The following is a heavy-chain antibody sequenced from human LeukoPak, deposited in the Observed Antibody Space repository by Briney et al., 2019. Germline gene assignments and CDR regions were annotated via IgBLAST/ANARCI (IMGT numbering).Heavy chain of an antibody. CDR3: ATDSWSRDAFDI. V-gene: IGHV4-59*02. CDR2: IYYTET. D-gene: IGHD3-22*01. J-gene: IGHJ3*02. Sequence: PSETLSLTCTVSGGSVSNYYWNWIRQSPGKGLEWIGYIYYTETSYNPSLKSRVTISADTSKNQFSLKLSSVTAADTAVYYCATDSWSRDAFDIWGQGTMVTVSS. CDR1: GGSVSNYY.